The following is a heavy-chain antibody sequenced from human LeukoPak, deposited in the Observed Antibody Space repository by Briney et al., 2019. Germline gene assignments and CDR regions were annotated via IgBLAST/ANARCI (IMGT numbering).Heavy chain of an antibody. CDR2: ISSSSSYI. Sequence: GGSLRLSCAASGFTFSSYSMTWVRQAPGKGLEWVSSISSSSSYIYYADSVKGRFTISRDNAKNSLYLQMNSLRAEDTAVYYCATGATIDDSGDYHPFDIWDQGTNVTVSS. J-gene: IGHJ3*02. CDR1: GFTFSSYS. V-gene: IGHV3-21*01. CDR3: ATGATIDDSGDYHPFDI. D-gene: IGHD4-17*01.